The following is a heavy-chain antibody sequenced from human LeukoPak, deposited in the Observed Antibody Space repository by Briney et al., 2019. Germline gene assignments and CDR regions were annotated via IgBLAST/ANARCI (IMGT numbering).Heavy chain of an antibody. D-gene: IGHD1-26*01. Sequence: SETLSLTCTVSGGSISSGDYYWSWIRQPPGKGLEWIGYIYYSGSTNYNPSLKSRVTISVDTSKNQFSLKLSSVTAADTAVYYCARLAVVGATGGWWYFDYWGQGTLVTVSS. CDR2: IYYSGST. V-gene: IGHV4-61*08. J-gene: IGHJ4*02. CDR3: ARLAVVGATGGWWYFDY. CDR1: GGSISSGDYY.